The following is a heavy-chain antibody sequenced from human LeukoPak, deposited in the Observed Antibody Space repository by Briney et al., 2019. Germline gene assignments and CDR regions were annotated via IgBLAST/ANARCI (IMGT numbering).Heavy chain of an antibody. CDR2: INSDGSST. D-gene: IGHD4-17*01. Sequence: GSLRLSCAASGFTFSSYWMHWVRQAPGKGLVWVSRINSDGSSTSYADSVKGRFTISRDNAKNTLYLQMNSLRAEDTAVYYCAREPGDYVWFDPWGQGTLVTVSS. CDR1: GFTFSSYW. CDR3: AREPGDYVWFDP. V-gene: IGHV3-74*01. J-gene: IGHJ5*02.